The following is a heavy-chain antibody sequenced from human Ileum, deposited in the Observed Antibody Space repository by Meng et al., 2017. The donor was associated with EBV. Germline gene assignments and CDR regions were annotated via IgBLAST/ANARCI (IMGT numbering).Heavy chain of an antibody. CDR3: ARTYYGSYGFDY. V-gene: IGHV1-18*01. J-gene: IGHJ4*02. CDR1: GYRFTAFG. CDR2: ITTYNGDT. D-gene: IGHD3-10*01. Sequence: QVQLVQSGAEVKKPGGSVKVPCKASGYRFTAFGISWVRQAPGQGPEWMGWITTYNGDTKYAQKFQGRVTMTRETSTNTAYMELTSLRSDDTAVYYCARTYYGSYGFDYWGQGTLVTVSS.